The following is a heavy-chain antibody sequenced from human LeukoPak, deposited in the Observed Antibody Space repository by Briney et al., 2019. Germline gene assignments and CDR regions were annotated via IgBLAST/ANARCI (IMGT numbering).Heavy chain of an antibody. J-gene: IGHJ3*02. V-gene: IGHV3-7*01. D-gene: IGHD4-17*01. CDR1: GFTFPSYW. CDR2: IKPDGSEK. CDR3: AGGDFNDFGDYVDAFEI. Sequence: GGSLRPSCAASGFTFPSYWMSWVRQAPGKGLEWVANIKPDGSEKYCVDSVKGRFTISRDNAKNSLYLQMNSLRAEDTAIYYCAGGDFNDFGDYVDAFEIWGQGTMVTVSA.